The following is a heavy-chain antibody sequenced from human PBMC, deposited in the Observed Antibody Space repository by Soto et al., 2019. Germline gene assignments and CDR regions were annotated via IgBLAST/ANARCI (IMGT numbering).Heavy chain of an antibody. D-gene: IGHD1-26*01. CDR2: IYTSGST. Sequence: SETLSLTCTVSGASISSYFWSWIRQPAGKGLEWIGRIYTSGSTDYNPSLESRVTMSVDTSKNQFSLKLSSVTAADTAVYYCARQRPTDGRWEFANYYGMDVWGQGTPVTVSS. CDR1: GASISSYF. V-gene: IGHV4-4*07. J-gene: IGHJ6*02. CDR3: ARQRPTDGRWEFANYYGMDV.